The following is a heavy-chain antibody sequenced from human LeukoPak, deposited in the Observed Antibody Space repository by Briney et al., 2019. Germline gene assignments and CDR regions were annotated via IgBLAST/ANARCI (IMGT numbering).Heavy chain of an antibody. J-gene: IGHJ4*02. V-gene: IGHV3-21*01. Sequence: GGSLRLSCAASGFTFSSYSMNWVRQAPGKGLEWVSSISSSSSYIYYADSVKGRFTTSRDNAKNSLYLQMNSLRAEDTAVYYCARGGIGSYFIPDYWGQGTLVTVSS. CDR3: ARGGIGSYFIPDY. CDR1: GFTFSSYS. D-gene: IGHD1-26*01. CDR2: ISSSSSYI.